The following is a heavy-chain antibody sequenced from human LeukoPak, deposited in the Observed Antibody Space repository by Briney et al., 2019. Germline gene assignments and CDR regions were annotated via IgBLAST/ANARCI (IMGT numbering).Heavy chain of an antibody. CDR2: TYYRSKWYN. D-gene: IGHD1-26*01. Sequence: SQTLSLTCAISGDSVSSNSAAWDWIRQSPSRGLEWLGRTYYRSKWYNDYAASVKSRLLINSDPSKNQFSLHLNSVTPEDTAVYFCAQAESGTYYWGQGALVTVSS. V-gene: IGHV6-1*01. CDR1: GDSVSSNSAA. CDR3: AQAESGTYY. J-gene: IGHJ4*02.